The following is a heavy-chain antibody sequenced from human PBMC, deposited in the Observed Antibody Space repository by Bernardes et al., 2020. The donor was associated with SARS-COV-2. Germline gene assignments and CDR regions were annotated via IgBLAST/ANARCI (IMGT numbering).Heavy chain of an antibody. CDR2: INPNSGVT. D-gene: IGHD7-27*01. CDR1: GYTFTGYY. Sequence: ASVKVSCKASGYTFTGYYMHWLRQAPGQGLEWLGWINPNSGVTNYAQKFQGRVTMTRDTSISTAYMELSRLRSDDTAILYCAREGETTSPLDYWGQGTLVTVSSGMDVWGQGTTVTVSS. V-gene: IGHV1-2*02. J-gene: IGHJ6*02. CDR3: AREGETTSPLDYWGQGTLVTVSSGMDV.